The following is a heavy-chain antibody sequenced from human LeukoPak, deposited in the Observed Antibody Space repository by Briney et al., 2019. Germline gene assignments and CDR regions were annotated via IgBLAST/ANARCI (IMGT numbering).Heavy chain of an antibody. V-gene: IGHV3-30-3*02. CDR2: VSSDGSNN. CDR3: MNDRSNSGNDVTLFGS. Sequence: VTSLRHSCTTTGFIYSTYSFYGVGQAPGRGLEWVAVVSSDGSNNFYADSVKGRFTISRDNTKNTLYLQMNSQRIDDTAVYYCMNDRSNSGNDVTLFGSWGHGTLVTVSP. D-gene: IGHD5-12*01. J-gene: IGHJ5*01. CDR1: GFIYSTYS.